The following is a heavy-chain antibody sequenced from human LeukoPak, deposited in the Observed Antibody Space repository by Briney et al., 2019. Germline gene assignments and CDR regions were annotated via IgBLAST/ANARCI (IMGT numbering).Heavy chain of an antibody. J-gene: IGHJ4*02. V-gene: IGHV4-34*01. CDR3: ARVIVVVPAAIRSTIDY. CDR1: GGSFSGYY. D-gene: IGHD2-2*01. CDR2: INHSGST. Sequence: SETLSLTCAVYGGSFSGYYWSWIRQPPGKGLEWIGEINHSGSTNYNPSLKSRVTISVDTSKNQFSLKLSSVTAADTAVYYCARVIVVVPAAIRSTIDYWGQGTLVTVSS.